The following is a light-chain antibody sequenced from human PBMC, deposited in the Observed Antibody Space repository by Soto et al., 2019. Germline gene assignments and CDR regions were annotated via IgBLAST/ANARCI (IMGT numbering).Light chain of an antibody. CDR3: QQYGDLPT. V-gene: IGKV3-20*01. CDR2: GAS. J-gene: IGKJ5*01. CDR1: QNVASDY. Sequence: EFVLTQSPGTLSLYPGERATLSCRASQNVASDYLAWYRQKPGQAPRVLIYGASARAIGIPDRISGSGSGTDFTLTISRLEPEDFAVYYCQQYGDLPTFGQGTRLEIK.